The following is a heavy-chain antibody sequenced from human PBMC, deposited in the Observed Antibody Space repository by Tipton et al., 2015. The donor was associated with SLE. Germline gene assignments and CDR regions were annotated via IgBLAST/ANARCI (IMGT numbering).Heavy chain of an antibody. D-gene: IGHD4-11*01. CDR3: ARHDYNDYYLDY. CDR2: VYHSGST. J-gene: IGHJ4*02. Sequence: TLSLTCTVSGGSITISSYYFWGWIRQPPGKGLEWIGTVYHSGSTYYNPSLKSRVSISVDTSKNQFSLTVDSVTAADTAVYYCARHDYNDYYLDYWGQGTLVTVSS. CDR1: GGSITISSYY. V-gene: IGHV4-39*07.